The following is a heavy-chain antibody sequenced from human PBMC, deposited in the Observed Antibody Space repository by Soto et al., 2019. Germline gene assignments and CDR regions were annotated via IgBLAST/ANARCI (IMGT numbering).Heavy chain of an antibody. V-gene: IGHV2-70*13. CDR3: ARSQGGMLYNSYFDF. J-gene: IGHJ4*02. Sequence: SGPTLVNPTQTLTLTCTFSGFTLGTAGLSVNWIRQAPGKALEWLGVIDWDGDRFYSASLKTRLSISRDTSKNEVILTMTNMDPVDTATYFCARSQGGMLYNSYFDFWGKGTLVTVSS. D-gene: IGHD2-8*01. CDR2: IDWDGDR. CDR1: GFTLGTAGLS.